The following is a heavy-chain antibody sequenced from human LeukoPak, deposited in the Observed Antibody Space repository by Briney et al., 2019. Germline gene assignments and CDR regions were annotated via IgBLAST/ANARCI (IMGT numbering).Heavy chain of an antibody. CDR3: ARDEAADYYDSSGAADAFDI. CDR2: ISAYNGNT. D-gene: IGHD3-22*01. V-gene: IGHV1-18*01. Sequence: ASVKVSCKASGYTFTSDGISWVRQAPGQGLEWMGWISAYNGNTNYAQKLQGRVTMTTDTSTSTAYMELRSLRSDDTAVYYCARDEAADYYDSSGAADAFDIWGQGTMVTVSS. J-gene: IGHJ3*02. CDR1: GYTFTSDG.